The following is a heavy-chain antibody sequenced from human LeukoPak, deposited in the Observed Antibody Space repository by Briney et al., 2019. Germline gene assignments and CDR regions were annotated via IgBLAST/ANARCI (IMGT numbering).Heavy chain of an antibody. J-gene: IGHJ3*02. D-gene: IGHD3-10*01. CDR3: AARGYYGSGAFHI. V-gene: IGHV4-59*01. CDR1: GGSINSYY. Sequence: SETLSLTCTVSGGSINSYYWTWIRQPPGKGLEWIGYISYSGATSYNPSLKSRVTISEDTSKNQFYLRLSSMTAADTAIYYCAARGYYGSGAFHIWGLGTMVTVSS. CDR2: ISYSGAT.